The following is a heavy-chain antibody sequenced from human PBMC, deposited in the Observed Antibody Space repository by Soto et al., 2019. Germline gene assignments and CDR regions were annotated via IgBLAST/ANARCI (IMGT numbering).Heavy chain of an antibody. J-gene: IGHJ4*02. V-gene: IGHV3-30-3*01. D-gene: IGHD6-19*01. Sequence: QVQLVESGGGVVQPGRSLRLSCAASGFTFSSYAMHWVRQAPGKGLEWVAVISYEGSNKYYADSVKGRFTISRDNSKNTLYLQMNSLRAKDTAVYYCARDPGSSGWYGDYWGQGTLVTVSS. CDR3: ARDPGSSGWYGDY. CDR1: GFTFSSYA. CDR2: ISYEGSNK.